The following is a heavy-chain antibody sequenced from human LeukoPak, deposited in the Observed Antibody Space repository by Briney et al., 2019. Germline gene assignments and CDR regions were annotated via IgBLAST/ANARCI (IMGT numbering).Heavy chain of an antibody. CDR1: GFTFSSYS. CDR3: ARPGGGGSYPYYFDY. V-gene: IGHV3-21*01. D-gene: IGHD1-26*01. J-gene: IGHJ4*02. Sequence: GSLRLSCAASGFTFSSYSMNWVRQAPGKGLEWVSSISSSSSYIYYADSVKGRFTISRDNAKNSLYLQMNSLRAEDTAVYYCARPGGGGSYPYYFDYWGQGTLVTVSS. CDR2: ISSSSSYI.